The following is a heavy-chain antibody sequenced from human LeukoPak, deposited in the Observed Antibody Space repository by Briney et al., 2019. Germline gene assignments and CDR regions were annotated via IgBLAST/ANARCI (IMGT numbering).Heavy chain of an antibody. J-gene: IGHJ4*02. CDR2: INPNSGGT. CDR1: GYTFTGYH. Sequence: VSVKVSCKASGYTFTGYHMHWVRQAPGQGLEWMGWINPNSGGTNYAQKFQGWVTMTRDTSISTAYMELSRLRSDDTAVYYCARDGVDDSSSYYHFDYWGQGTLVTVSS. V-gene: IGHV1-2*04. D-gene: IGHD3-22*01. CDR3: ARDGVDDSSSYYHFDY.